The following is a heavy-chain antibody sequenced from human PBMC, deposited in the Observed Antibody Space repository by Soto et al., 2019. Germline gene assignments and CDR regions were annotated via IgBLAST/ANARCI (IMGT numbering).Heavy chain of an antibody. CDR2: ISYDGSNK. D-gene: IGHD4-17*01. CDR3: AKDSLDYGDYDWFDP. Sequence: ESGGGVVQPGRSLRLSCAASGFTFSSYGMHWVRQAPGKGLEWVAVISYDGSNKYYADSVKGRFTISRDNSKNTLYLQMNSLRAEDTAVYYCAKDSLDYGDYDWFDPWGQGTLVTVSS. V-gene: IGHV3-30*18. J-gene: IGHJ5*02. CDR1: GFTFSSYG.